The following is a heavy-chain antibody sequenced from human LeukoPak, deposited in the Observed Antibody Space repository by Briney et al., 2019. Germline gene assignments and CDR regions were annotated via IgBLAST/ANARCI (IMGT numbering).Heavy chain of an antibody. CDR2: ISSSSRYI. J-gene: IGHJ5*02. Sequence: GGSLRLSCAASGFTFSSYWMHWVRQAPGKGLEWVSSISSSSRYIYYTDSVKGRFTISRDNAKNSLDLQMNSLRAEDTAVYDCARGGDYGDYARLNWFDPWGQGTLVTVSS. CDR1: GFTFSSYW. D-gene: IGHD4-17*01. V-gene: IGHV3-21*01. CDR3: ARGGDYGDYARLNWFDP.